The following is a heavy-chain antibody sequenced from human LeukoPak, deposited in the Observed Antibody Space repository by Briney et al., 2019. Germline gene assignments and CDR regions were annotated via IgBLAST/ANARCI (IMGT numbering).Heavy chain of an antibody. CDR3: AKGTIVVVVAAYDY. Sequence: GGSLTLSCAASGFTFSSYAMSWVRQAPGKGLEWVSAISGSGGSTYYADSVRGRFTISRNNSKNTLYMQMKSLRAEDTAVYDCAKGTIVVVVAAYDYWGQGTLVTVSS. CDR1: GFTFSSYA. D-gene: IGHD2-15*01. J-gene: IGHJ4*02. CDR2: ISGSGGST. V-gene: IGHV3-23*01.